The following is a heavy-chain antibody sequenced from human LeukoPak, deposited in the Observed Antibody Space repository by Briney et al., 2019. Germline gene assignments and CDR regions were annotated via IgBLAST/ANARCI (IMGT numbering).Heavy chain of an antibody. CDR3: AKVRGTYSSGYFFDY. Sequence: PGRSLRLSCAASGFTFDNYAMHWVRQAPGKGLEWLSIISWNSGYIGYADSVKGRFTISRDNAKKSLDLQMNNLRAEDTAFYYCAKVRGTYSSGYFFDYWGQGTLVTVSS. D-gene: IGHD6-19*01. CDR2: ISWNSGYI. CDR1: GFTFDNYA. V-gene: IGHV3-9*01. J-gene: IGHJ4*02.